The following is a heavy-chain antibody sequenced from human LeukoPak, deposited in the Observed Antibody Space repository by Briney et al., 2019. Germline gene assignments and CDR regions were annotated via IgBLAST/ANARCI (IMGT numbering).Heavy chain of an antibody. Sequence: PGGSLRLSCAASGFTFDDYAMHWVRQAPGKGLEWVSGISWNSGSICYADSVKGRFTISRDNAKNSLYLQMNSLIAEDTALYYCAKDLDGLVGATTLYDFWGQGTLVTVSS. V-gene: IGHV3-9*01. J-gene: IGHJ4*02. CDR1: GFTFDDYA. D-gene: IGHD1-26*01. CDR3: AKDLDGLVGATTLYDF. CDR2: ISWNSGSI.